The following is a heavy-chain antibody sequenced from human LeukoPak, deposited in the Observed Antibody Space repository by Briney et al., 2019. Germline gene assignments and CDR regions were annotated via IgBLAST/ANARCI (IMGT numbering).Heavy chain of an antibody. D-gene: IGHD6-13*01. J-gene: IGHJ4*02. CDR1: GFTFSSYS. Sequence: GGSLRLSCAASGFTFSSYSMNWVRQAPGKGLEWVSSISSSSSYIYYADSVKGRFTISRDNAKNSLYLQMNSLRAEDTAVYYCARGIAAAGTSPFWGQGTLATVSS. V-gene: IGHV3-21*01. CDR2: ISSSSSYI. CDR3: ARGIAAAGTSPF.